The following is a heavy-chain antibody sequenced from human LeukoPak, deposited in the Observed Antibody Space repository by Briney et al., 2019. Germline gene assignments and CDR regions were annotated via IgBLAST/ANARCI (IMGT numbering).Heavy chain of an antibody. CDR3: ARTKSGGFDP. Sequence: GGSLRLSCAASGFTFSRYWMHWVRQAPGKGLVWVSLINSDGSSTNYADSVKGRFTISRDNAKNTVYLQMNSLRAEDTAVYYCARTKSGGFDPWGQGTLVTVSS. CDR2: INSDGSST. J-gene: IGHJ5*02. V-gene: IGHV3-74*01. CDR1: GFTFSRYW. D-gene: IGHD3-10*01.